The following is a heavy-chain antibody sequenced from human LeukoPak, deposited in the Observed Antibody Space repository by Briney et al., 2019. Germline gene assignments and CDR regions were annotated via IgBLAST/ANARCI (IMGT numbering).Heavy chain of an antibody. CDR3: ARSSSSGPRSPRYGMDV. V-gene: IGHV3-23*01. J-gene: IGHJ6*02. Sequence: PGGSLRLSCAASGFTFSNYAMNWVRQAPGKGLEWVSLISGSTGSTYYADSVKGRFSISRDNSKNTVYLQMNSLRVEDTAVYYCARSSSSGPRSPRYGMDVWGQGTTVTVSS. CDR2: ISGSTGST. CDR1: GFTFSNYA. D-gene: IGHD6-13*01.